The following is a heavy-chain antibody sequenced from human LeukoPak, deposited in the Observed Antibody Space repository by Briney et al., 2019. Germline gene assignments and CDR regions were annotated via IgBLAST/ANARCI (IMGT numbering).Heavy chain of an antibody. D-gene: IGHD6-13*01. J-gene: IGHJ5*02. Sequence: SETLSLTCTVSGGSISSSSYYWGWIRQPPGKGLEWIGSIYYSGSTYYNPSLKSRVTISVDTSKNQFSLKLSSVTAADTAVYYCARVPDSSSWYDRRYNWFDPWGQGTLVTVSS. V-gene: IGHV4-39*07. CDR2: IYYSGST. CDR1: GGSISSSSYY. CDR3: ARVPDSSSWYDRRYNWFDP.